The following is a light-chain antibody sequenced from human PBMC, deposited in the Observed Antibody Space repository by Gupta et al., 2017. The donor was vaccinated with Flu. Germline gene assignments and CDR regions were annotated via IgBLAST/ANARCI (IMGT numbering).Light chain of an antibody. Sequence: SALTQPPSASGSPGQSVTISCTGTSSDIGAYNYVSWYQQHPGKAPKLIIYEVTKRPSGVSDRFSGSKSGNTASLTVSGLQAEDEADYYCCSFGGINKRGVFGGGTKLTVL. CDR2: EVT. J-gene: IGLJ2*01. V-gene: IGLV2-8*01. CDR3: CSFGGINKRGV. CDR1: SSDIGAYNY.